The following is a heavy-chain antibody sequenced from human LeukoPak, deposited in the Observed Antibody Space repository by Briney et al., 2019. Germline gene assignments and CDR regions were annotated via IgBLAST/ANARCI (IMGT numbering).Heavy chain of an antibody. J-gene: IGHJ3*02. CDR2: IYYSGST. D-gene: IGHD3-10*02. CDR3: AREYYYVGGYGGDAFDI. CDR1: GGSISSSSYY. V-gene: IGHV4-39*07. Sequence: PSETLSLTCTVSGGSISSSSYYWGWIRQPPGKGLEWIGSIYYSGSTYYNPSLKSRVTISVDTSKNQFSLKLSSVTAADTAVYYCAREYYYVGGYGGDAFDIWGQGTMVTVSS.